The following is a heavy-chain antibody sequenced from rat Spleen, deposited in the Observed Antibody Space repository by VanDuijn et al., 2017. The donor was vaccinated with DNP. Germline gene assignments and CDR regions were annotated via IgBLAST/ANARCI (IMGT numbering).Heavy chain of an antibody. CDR1: GFTFSDYN. CDR2: VSSDGSST. D-gene: IGHD1-3*01. J-gene: IGHJ2*01. CDR3: ARPNFGSPYYFDY. V-gene: IGHV5-7*01. Sequence: EVQLVESGGGSAQPGRSLKLSCAASGFTFSDYNMAWVRQAPKKGLEWVAAVSSDGSSTYYRDSVKGRFTIPRNNAKNTRYLQMDSLRSEDTATYYCARPNFGSPYYFDYWGQGVMVTVSS.